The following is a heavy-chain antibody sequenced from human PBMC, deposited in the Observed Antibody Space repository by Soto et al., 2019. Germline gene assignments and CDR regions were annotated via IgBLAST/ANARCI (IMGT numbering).Heavy chain of an antibody. J-gene: IGHJ6*03. V-gene: IGHV4-59*08. D-gene: IGHD4-4*01. CDR3: ARLRYSNRAGDYYYYMDV. Sequence: PSETLSLTCTVSGGSISSYYWSWIRQPPGKGLEWIGYIYYSGSTNYNPSLKSRVTISVDTSKNQFSLKPSSVTAADTAVYYCARLRYSNRAGDYYYYMDVWGKGTTVTVSS. CDR1: GGSISSYY. CDR2: IYYSGST.